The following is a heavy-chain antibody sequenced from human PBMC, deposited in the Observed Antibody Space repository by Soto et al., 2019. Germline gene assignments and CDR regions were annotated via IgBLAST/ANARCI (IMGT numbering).Heavy chain of an antibody. CDR1: GGSISSAGYS. CDR2: IYHSGST. J-gene: IGHJ4*02. D-gene: IGHD2-2*01. Sequence: SETLSLTCAVSGGSISSAGYSWSWIRQPPGKGLEWIGYIYHSGSTYYNPSLKSRVTISVDRSKNQFSLKLSSVTAADTAVYYCARGGYCSSTSCEPFDYWGQGTLVTVSS. CDR3: ARGGYCSSTSCEPFDY. V-gene: IGHV4-30-2*01.